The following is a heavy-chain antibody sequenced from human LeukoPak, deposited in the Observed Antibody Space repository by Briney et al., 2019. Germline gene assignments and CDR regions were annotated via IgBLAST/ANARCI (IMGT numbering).Heavy chain of an antibody. D-gene: IGHD2-15*01. J-gene: IGHJ3*02. CDR1: GVTFSSYA. CDR3: AKNIVVVVAATPVAFDI. Sequence: GGSLRLSCAASGVTFSSYAMSWVRQTPGKGLEWVSAISNGGDSTYNADSVRGRFTISRDNSKNTLYLQMNSLRAEDTAVYYCAKNIVVVVAATPVAFDIWGQGTMVTVSS. V-gene: IGHV3-23*01. CDR2: ISNGGDST.